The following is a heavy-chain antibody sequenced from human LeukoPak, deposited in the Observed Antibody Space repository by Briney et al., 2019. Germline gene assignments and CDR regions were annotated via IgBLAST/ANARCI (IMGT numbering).Heavy chain of an antibody. V-gene: IGHV3-33*01. CDR3: AREETRHNWNDGPPVHAFDI. Sequence: GGSLRLSCAASGFTFYNSGMHWVHHTPGKGLEWVAVIWYDGSNKYYADSVKGRFTISRDNSKNTLYLQINSLRVEDTAVYYCAREETRHNWNDGPPVHAFDIWGQGTMVTVSS. CDR2: IWYDGSNK. D-gene: IGHD1-1*01. CDR1: GFTFYNSG. J-gene: IGHJ3*02.